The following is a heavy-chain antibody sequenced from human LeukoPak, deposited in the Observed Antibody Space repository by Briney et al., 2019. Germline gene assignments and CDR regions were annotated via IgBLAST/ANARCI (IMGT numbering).Heavy chain of an antibody. D-gene: IGHD3-22*01. CDR1: GGSISSYY. J-gene: IGHJ4*02. V-gene: IGHV4-59*01. Sequence: SETLSLTCTVSGGSISSYYWSWIRQPPGKGLEWIGYTYYSGSTNYNPSLKSRVTISVDTSKNQFSLKLSSVTAADTAVYYCARAFRTSSGYYSRYYFDYWGQGTLVTVSS. CDR3: ARAFRTSSGYYSRYYFDY. CDR2: TYYSGST.